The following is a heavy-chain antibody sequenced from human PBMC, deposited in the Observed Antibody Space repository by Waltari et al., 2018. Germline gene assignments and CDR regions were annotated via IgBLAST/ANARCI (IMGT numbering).Heavy chain of an antibody. D-gene: IGHD3-22*01. V-gene: IGHV3-30*02. Sequence: QVHLVESGGGVVQPGGSVRLSCAASGFTFGTYGMHWVRQAPGKGLEWVAFIRYGGTEIYYADSVRGRCTISRDNSKNTLYLHMSSLRVEDTAVYYCAKGWASGSTEYFQHWGQGTLVTVSS. CDR2: IRYGGTEI. CDR3: AKGWASGSTEYFQH. J-gene: IGHJ1*01. CDR1: GFTFGTYG.